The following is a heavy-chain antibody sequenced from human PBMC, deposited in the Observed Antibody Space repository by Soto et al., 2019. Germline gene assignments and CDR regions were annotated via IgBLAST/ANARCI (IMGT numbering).Heavy chain of an antibody. D-gene: IGHD5-12*01. CDR2: ISYDGSEK. CDR3: AKERRYSFDAFDI. Sequence: QEQLVESGGGVVQAGRSLRLSCAASGFTFNFFGMHWVRQAPGKGLEWVAVISYDGSEKYYADSVKGRFTMSRDNSKNMVYVEMSSLRTEDTSVYYCAKERRYSFDAFDIWGHGTMVTVSS. V-gene: IGHV3-30*18. CDR1: GFTFNFFG. J-gene: IGHJ3*02.